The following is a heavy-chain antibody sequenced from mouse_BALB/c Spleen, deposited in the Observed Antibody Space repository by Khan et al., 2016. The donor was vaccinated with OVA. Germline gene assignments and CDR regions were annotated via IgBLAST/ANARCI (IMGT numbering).Heavy chain of an antibody. CDR3: TRHGYVAWFTY. CDR1: GYSFTTYY. J-gene: IGHJ3*01. CDR2: IDPFSGGT. V-gene: IGHV1S135*01. D-gene: IGHD2-2*01. Sequence: EVQLQESGPELMKPGASVKISCKASGYSFTTYYIHWVIQSHGKSLEWIGFIDPFSGGTTYNQKFKGKATLTADKSSNTAYIHLSNLTSEDSAVYYCTRHGYVAWFTYWGQGTLVTVSA.